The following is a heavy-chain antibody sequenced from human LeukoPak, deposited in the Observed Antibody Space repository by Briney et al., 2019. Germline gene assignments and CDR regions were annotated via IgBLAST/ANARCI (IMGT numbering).Heavy chain of an antibody. J-gene: IGHJ5*01. Sequence: GGSLRLSCAASGFTFSNAWMSWVRQAPGKGLEWVGRIKSKTDGGTTDYAAPVKGRFTISRDDSKNTLYLQMNSLKTEDTAVYYCTTDLFGPPFGEEDWFDPWGQGTTVTVSS. D-gene: IGHD3-10*01. CDR1: GFTFSNAW. CDR3: TTDLFGPPFGEEDWFDP. V-gene: IGHV3-15*01. CDR2: IKSKTDGGTT.